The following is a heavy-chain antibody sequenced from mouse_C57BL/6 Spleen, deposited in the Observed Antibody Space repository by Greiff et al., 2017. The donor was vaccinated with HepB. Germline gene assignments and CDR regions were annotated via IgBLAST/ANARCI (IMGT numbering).Heavy chain of an antibody. J-gene: IGHJ4*01. CDR1: GFTFSSYT. V-gene: IGHV5-9*01. CDR2: ISGGGGNT. Sequence: EVKLQESGGGLVKPGGSLKLSCAASGFTFSSYTMSWVRQTPEKRLEWVATISGGGGNTYYPNSVKGRFTISRDNAKNTLYLQMSSLRSEDTALYYCASGVYDGYYYAMDYWGQGTSVTVSS. CDR3: ASGVYDGYYYAMDY. D-gene: IGHD2-3*01.